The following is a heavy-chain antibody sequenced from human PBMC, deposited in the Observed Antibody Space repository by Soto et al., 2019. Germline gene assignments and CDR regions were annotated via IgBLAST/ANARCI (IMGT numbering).Heavy chain of an antibody. CDR1: GYSFTSYW. CDR3: ARLVVVVDATSGHYYYGMDV. Sequence: GESLKISCKGSGYSFTSYWISWVRQMPGKGLEWMGRIDPSDSYTNYSPSFQGHVTISADKSISTAYLQWSSLKASDTAMYYCARLVVVVDATSGHYYYGMDVWGQGTTVTVS. V-gene: IGHV5-10-1*01. CDR2: IDPSDSYT. J-gene: IGHJ6*02. D-gene: IGHD2-15*01.